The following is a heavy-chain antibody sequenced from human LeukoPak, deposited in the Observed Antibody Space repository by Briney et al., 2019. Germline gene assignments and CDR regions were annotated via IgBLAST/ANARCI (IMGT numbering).Heavy chain of an antibody. Sequence: PGRSLRLSCPASGFTFTSYATSWVRHDPGKGLEWLSVISGSGGSTYYADSVKGRFTISRDNSKNTLYQQMNSLRAEDTAVYYCASQLLRFGEFRVWGQGTLVTVSS. V-gene: IGHV3-23*01. CDR3: ASQLLRFGEFRV. CDR1: GFTFTSYA. CDR2: ISGSGGST. D-gene: IGHD3-10*01. J-gene: IGHJ4*02.